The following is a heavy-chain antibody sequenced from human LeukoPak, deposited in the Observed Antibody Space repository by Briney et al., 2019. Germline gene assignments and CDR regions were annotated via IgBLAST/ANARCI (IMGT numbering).Heavy chain of an antibody. J-gene: IGHJ6*03. D-gene: IGHD3-3*01. CDR2: IKQDGSEK. Sequence: GGSLRLSCAASGFTFSSYWMSWVRQAPGKGLEWVANIKQDGSEKYYVDSVKGRFTISRDNAKNSLYLQMNSLRAEDTAVYYCARDSGNAYYDFWSGSDTQNYYMDVWGKGTTVTVSS. CDR3: ARDSGNAYYDFWSGSDTQNYYMDV. CDR1: GFTFSSYW. V-gene: IGHV3-7*01.